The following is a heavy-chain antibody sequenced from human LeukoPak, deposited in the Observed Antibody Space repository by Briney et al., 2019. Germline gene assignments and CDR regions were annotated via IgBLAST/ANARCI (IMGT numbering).Heavy chain of an antibody. V-gene: IGHV3-48*01. J-gene: IGHJ5*02. D-gene: IGHD1-26*01. CDR1: GFTFSRYS. CDR2: ISSTSSTI. CDR3: ARSLVVGATYPYH. Sequence: PGGSLRLSCAGSGFTFSRYSMNWVRQAPGKRLEWVSYISSTSSTIYYADSVKGRFTISRDNAKNSLYLQLNSLRAEDTAVYYCARSLVVGATYPYHWGQGTPVTVSS.